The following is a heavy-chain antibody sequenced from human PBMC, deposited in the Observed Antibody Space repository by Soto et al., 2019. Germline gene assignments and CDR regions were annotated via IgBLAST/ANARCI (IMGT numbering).Heavy chain of an antibody. Sequence: GGSLRLSCAASGFTFSSYWMHGVRQAPGKGLVWVSRINSVGSRTSYADSVKGRFTISRDNAKNTLYLQMNSLRAEDTAVYYCVRDPEIEGWFDPWGQGTLVTVSS. V-gene: IGHV3-74*01. CDR2: INSVGSRT. CDR3: VRDPEIEGWFDP. CDR1: GFTFSSYW. J-gene: IGHJ5*02.